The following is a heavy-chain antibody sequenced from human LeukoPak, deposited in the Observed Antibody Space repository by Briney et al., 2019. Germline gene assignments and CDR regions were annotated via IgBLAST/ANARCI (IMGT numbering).Heavy chain of an antibody. V-gene: IGHV4-31*03. Sequence: SQTLSLTCSVSGGAICSDGYYWNWVRQHPGKGLEWIGFIYYSGAASYNPSVKSRVAISVDTSKNQFSLRLTSMTAADTAVYYCARGRFYGFSGDSWGQGSLVTVSS. CDR1: GGAICSDGYY. J-gene: IGHJ4*02. D-gene: IGHD3-10*01. CDR2: IYYSGAA. CDR3: ARGRFYGFSGDS.